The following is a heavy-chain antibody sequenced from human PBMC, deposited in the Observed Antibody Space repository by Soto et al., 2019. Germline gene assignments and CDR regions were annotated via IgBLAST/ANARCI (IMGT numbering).Heavy chain of an antibody. J-gene: IGHJ6*02. D-gene: IGHD2-2*01. CDR3: ARGRYCSSTSCRNYYYYYGMDV. Sequence: ASVKVSCKASGFAFITYYMHWVRQAPGQGLEWVGTVNPSGGDTSYAQKFRGRVTMTRDTSTNSLYMEISNLRSEDTAVYYCARGRYCSSTSCRNYYYYYGMDVWDQGTTVTVSS. CDR1: GFAFITYY. V-gene: IGHV1-46*01. CDR2: VNPSGGDT.